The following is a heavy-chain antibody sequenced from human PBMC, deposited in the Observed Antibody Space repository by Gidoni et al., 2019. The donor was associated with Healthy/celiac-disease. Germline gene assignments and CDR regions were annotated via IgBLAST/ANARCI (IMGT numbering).Heavy chain of an antibody. Sequence: QLQLQESGPGLVKPSETLSLTCTVSGGSISSSSYYWGWIRQPPGKGLEWIGSIYYSGSTYYNPSLKSRVTISVDTSKNQFSLKLSSVTAADTAVYYCARVPAAMYVFDPWGQGTLVTVSS. CDR1: GGSISSSSYY. J-gene: IGHJ5*02. V-gene: IGHV4-39*01. CDR3: ARVPAAMYVFDP. CDR2: IYYSGST. D-gene: IGHD2-2*01.